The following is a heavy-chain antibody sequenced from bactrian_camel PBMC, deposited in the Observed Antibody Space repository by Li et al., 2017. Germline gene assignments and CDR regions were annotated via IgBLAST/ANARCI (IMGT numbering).Heavy chain of an antibody. V-gene: IGHV3S40*01. CDR2: VDKGDGDT. J-gene: IGHJ6*01. D-gene: IGHD4*01. CDR3: AAGSDYVPDTTHCQYVVSYGY. CDR1: RFTFGGRI. Sequence: DVQLVESGGGSAQAGGSLQLSCKINRFTFGGRIMGWRRQAPGKGLEWVARVDKGDGDTYHADSVAGRFTISLDIPRNTHYLQMNSLKPEDTAVYYCAAGSDYVPDTTHCQYVVSYGYWGRGTQVTVS.